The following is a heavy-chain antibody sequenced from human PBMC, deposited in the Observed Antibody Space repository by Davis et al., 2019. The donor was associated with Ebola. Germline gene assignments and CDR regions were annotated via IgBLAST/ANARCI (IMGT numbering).Heavy chain of an antibody. D-gene: IGHD3-16*02. J-gene: IGHJ4*02. V-gene: IGHV4-59*08. CDR3: ARHLQHYDWGSRRYVPLYYFDY. CDR1: GGSISTNY. CDR2: IYYSGNT. Sequence: SETLSLTCTVSGGSISTNYWSWIRQPPGKGLEWIGYIYYSGNTKYNPSLKSRVTISLDTSNNQFSLKLTSVTAADTAVYYCARHLQHYDWGSRRYVPLYYFDYWGQGTLVTVSS.